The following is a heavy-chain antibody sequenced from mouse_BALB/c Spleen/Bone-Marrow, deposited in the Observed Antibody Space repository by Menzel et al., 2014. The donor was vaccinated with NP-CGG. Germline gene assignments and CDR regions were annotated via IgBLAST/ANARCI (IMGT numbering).Heavy chain of an antibody. J-gene: IGHJ2*01. CDR2: INPSTGYA. V-gene: IGHV1-7*01. Sequence: VQLQQSGPELAKPGASVKMSCKASGYTFTDTWIHWIKPRPGQGLEWIGYINPSTGYAEYNQNFKDKATLTVDKSSSTAYMQLSSLTSEDSAVYYCAGDYWGQGTTLTVSS. CDR1: GYTFTDTW. CDR3: AGDY.